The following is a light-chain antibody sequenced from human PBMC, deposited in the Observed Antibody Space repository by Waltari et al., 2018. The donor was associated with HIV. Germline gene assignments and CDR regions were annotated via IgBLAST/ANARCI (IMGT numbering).Light chain of an antibody. CDR1: RTVFYSSDNQNY. CDR2: WAS. CDR3: QQYYTVPPT. Sequence: DIGMTQSPDSLAGSLGERATINCTSSRTVFYSSDNQNYLAWYLQRPGQSPKVLIFWASTRAYGVPDRFSGSGSGTDFSLTLSSLQADDVGIYYCQQYYTVPPTFGGGTKVEI. J-gene: IGKJ4*01. V-gene: IGKV4-1*01.